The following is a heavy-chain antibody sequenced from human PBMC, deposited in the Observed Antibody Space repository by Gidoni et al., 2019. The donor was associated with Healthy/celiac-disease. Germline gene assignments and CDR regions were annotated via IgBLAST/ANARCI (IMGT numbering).Heavy chain of an antibody. Sequence: QVQLQESGPGLVKPSETLSLTCTVSGGSISSYYWSWIRQPPGKGLEWIGYIYYSGSTNYNPSLKSRVTISVDTSKNQFSLKLSSVTAADTAVYYCAREKASYRGTYGMDVWGQGTTVTVSS. D-gene: IGHD1-26*01. CDR2: IYYSGST. CDR3: AREKASYRGTYGMDV. J-gene: IGHJ6*02. CDR1: GGSISSYY. V-gene: IGHV4-59*01.